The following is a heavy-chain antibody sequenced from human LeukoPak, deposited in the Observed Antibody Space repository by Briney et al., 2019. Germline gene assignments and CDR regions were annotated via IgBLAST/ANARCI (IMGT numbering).Heavy chain of an antibody. CDR2: IYNNEIT. J-gene: IGHJ4*02. CDR3: ARLKREGVGSVQITPPREFDF. D-gene: IGHD1-26*01. V-gene: IGHV4-31*03. Sequence: SETLSLTCSVSGGSVRDGGYYWSWVRQRPGKGLEWIGHIYNNEITYYNPSLKSRLTMSVDTSKNEFSLRLRSVTAADTAIFYCARLKREGVGSVQITPPREFDFWGQGTLVTVSS. CDR1: GGSVRDGGYY.